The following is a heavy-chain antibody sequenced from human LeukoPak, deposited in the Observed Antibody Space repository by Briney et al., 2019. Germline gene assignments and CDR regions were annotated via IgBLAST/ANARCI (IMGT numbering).Heavy chain of an antibody. CDR2: INSGSSVI. CDR1: GFTLRSYT. V-gene: IGHV3-48*04. CDR3: ARERIGIAADY. J-gene: IGHJ4*02. Sequence: GGSLRLSCAASGFTLRSYTMNWVRQAPGKGLEWISYINSGSSVIYYADSVKGRFTISRDNAKNSLYLQINSLRAEDTAVYYCARERIGIAADYWGQGTLVTVSS. D-gene: IGHD6-13*01.